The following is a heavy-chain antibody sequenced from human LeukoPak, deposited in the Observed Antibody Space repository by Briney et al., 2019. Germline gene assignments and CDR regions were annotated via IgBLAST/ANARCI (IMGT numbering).Heavy chain of an antibody. CDR1: GFTFDDYA. Sequence: GGPLRLSYAASGFTFDDYAMHWVRQAPGKGLEWVSLISGDGGSTYYADSVKGPFTISRDNSKTSLYLQMNSLRTEDTALYYCAKDSAYYDSSGYTSFQYYFDYWGQGTLVTVSS. CDR3: AKDSAYYDSSGYTSFQYYFDY. J-gene: IGHJ4*02. D-gene: IGHD3-22*01. CDR2: ISGDGGST. V-gene: IGHV3-43*02.